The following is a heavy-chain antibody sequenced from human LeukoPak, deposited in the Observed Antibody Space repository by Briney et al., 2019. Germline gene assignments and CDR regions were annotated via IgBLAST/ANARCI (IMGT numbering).Heavy chain of an antibody. CDR2: ISDSGGNT. V-gene: IGHV3-23*01. D-gene: IGHD1-26*01. J-gene: IGHJ4*02. Sequence: PGGSLRLSCAASGFTFSSYAMSWVRQAPGKGLEWVSAISDSGGNTYYADSVKGRFSISRDKSKNTLYLQLNSLRAEDTAVYYCAKRGYEVGETVVPGDHWGQGTLV. CDR1: GFTFSSYA. CDR3: AKRGYEVGETVVPGDH.